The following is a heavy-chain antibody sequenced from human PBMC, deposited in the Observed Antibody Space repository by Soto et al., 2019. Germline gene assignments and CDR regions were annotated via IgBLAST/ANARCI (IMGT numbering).Heavy chain of an antibody. CDR1: GGSISSGGYS. D-gene: IGHD5-18*01. V-gene: IGHV4-30-2*01. Sequence: QLQLQESGSGLVKPSQTLSLTCAVSGGSISSGGYSWSWIRQPPGKGLEWIGYIYHSGSTYYNPYLKSRVTISVDRSKNQFSRKLSSVTAADTAVYYCARGFRGYSYYFDYWGQGTLVTVSS. CDR2: IYHSGST. J-gene: IGHJ4*02. CDR3: ARGFRGYSYYFDY.